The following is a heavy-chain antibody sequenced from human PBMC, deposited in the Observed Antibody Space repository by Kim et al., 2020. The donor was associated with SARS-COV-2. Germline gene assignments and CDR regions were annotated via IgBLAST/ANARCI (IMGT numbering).Heavy chain of an antibody. CDR3: AREYSGYDNAFDY. CDR1: GYTFTGYY. D-gene: IGHD5-12*01. V-gene: IGHV1-2*04. Sequence: ASVKVSCKASGYTFTGYYMHWVRQAPGQGLEWMGWINPNSGGTNYAQKFQGWVTMTRDTSISTAYMELSRLRSDDTAVYYCAREYSGYDNAFDYWGQGTLVTVSS. CDR2: INPNSGGT. J-gene: IGHJ4*02.